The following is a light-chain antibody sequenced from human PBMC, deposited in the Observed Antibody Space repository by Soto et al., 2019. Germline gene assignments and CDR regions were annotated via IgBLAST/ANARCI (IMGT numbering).Light chain of an antibody. V-gene: IGLV4-69*01. CDR1: IGHSSYA. Sequence: QPVLTQSPSPFPSLGAPVKLTAPRRIGHSSYAIAWHHQQPEKGPRYLMKLNSDGSHSKGDGIPDRFSGSSSGAERYLTISSLQSEDEADYYCQTWGTGIRVFGGGTKLTVL. CDR3: QTWGTGIRV. CDR2: LNSDGSH. J-gene: IGLJ3*02.